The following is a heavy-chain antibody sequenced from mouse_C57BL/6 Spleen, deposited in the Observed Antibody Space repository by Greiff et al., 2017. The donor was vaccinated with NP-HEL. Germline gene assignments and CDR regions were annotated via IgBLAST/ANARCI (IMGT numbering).Heavy chain of an antibody. CDR1: GYTFTGYW. CDR2: ILPGSGGS. J-gene: IGHJ2*01. V-gene: IGHV1-9*01. Sequence: QVQLQQSGAELMKPGASVKLSCQATGYTFTGYWIEWVKQRPGHGLEWIGEILPGSGGSNYNEKFTGKAPFLADTSSNTAYMQLRSLTTEDSAIYYCARRTTVVEKDCWGKGTTLTVSS. D-gene: IGHD1-1*01. CDR3: ARRTTVVEKDC.